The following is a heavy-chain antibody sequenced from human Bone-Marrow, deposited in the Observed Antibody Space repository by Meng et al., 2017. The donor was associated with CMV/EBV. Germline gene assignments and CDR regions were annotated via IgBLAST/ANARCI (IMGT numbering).Heavy chain of an antibody. CDR2: INHSGST. CDR1: GGAFSGYY. Sequence: GGAFSGYYWSWNRQPPGKGLEWIGEINHSGSTNYNPSLKSRVTISVDTSKNQFSLKLSSVTAANTAVYYCARGRGRWFGELLYGSDYWGQGTLVTVSS. D-gene: IGHD3-10*01. V-gene: IGHV4-34*01. J-gene: IGHJ4*02. CDR3: ARGRGRWFGELLYGSDY.